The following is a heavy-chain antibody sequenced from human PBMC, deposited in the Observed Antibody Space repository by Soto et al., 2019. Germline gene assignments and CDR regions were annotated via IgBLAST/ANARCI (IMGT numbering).Heavy chain of an antibody. CDR2: IYYSGST. CDR3: ASGTEVSPSWDV. J-gene: IGHJ6*02. CDR1: GGSISSGGYY. Sequence: SETLSLTCTVSGGSISSGGYYWSWIRQHPGKGPEWIGYIYYSGSTYYNPSLKSRVTISVDTSKNQFSLKLSSVTAADTAVYYCASGTEVSPSWDVWGQGTTVTVSS. V-gene: IGHV4-31*03. D-gene: IGHD1-26*01.